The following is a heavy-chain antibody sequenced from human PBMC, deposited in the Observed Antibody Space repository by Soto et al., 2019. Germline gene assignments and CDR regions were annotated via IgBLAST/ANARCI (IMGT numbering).Heavy chain of an antibody. CDR3: ARGTSPVTIFGVVISQFDD. Sequence: ASVKVSCKASGGTFSSYAISWVRQAPGQGLEWMGGIIPIFGTANYAQKFQGRVTITADESTSTAYMELSSLRSEDTAVYYCARGTSPVTIFGVVISQFDDWGQGTRVTVAS. J-gene: IGHJ4*02. CDR2: IIPIFGTA. V-gene: IGHV1-69*13. CDR1: GGTFSSYA. D-gene: IGHD3-3*01.